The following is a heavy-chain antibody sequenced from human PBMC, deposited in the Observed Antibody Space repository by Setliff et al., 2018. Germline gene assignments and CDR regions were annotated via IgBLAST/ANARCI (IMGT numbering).Heavy chain of an antibody. CDR2: IKGQTDGGTT. D-gene: IGHD6-19*01. CDR3: TTGYISGYYIGH. V-gene: IGHV3-15*01. J-gene: IGHJ4*02. CDR1: ELIFSHTW. Sequence: PGGSLRLSCAAPELIFSHTWMNWVRQAPGKGLEWVGRIKGQTDGGTTDYAAPVKGRFSISRDDSKNTVYLQMNSLKTEDTAVYYCTTGYISGYYIGHWGLGTLVTV.